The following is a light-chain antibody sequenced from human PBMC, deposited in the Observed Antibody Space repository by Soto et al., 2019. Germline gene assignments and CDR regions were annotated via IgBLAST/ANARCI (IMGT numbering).Light chain of an antibody. V-gene: IGLV2-14*01. Sequence: QSVLTQPASVSGSPGQSITISCTGTSSDVGGYNYVSWYQQHPGKAPEFMIYDVSNRPSGVSNRFSGSKSGNTASLTISGRQAEDEDDYYCCSYATNNNLHVVFGTGTKLTVL. CDR2: DVS. J-gene: IGLJ1*01. CDR3: CSYATNNNLHVV. CDR1: SSDVGGYNY.